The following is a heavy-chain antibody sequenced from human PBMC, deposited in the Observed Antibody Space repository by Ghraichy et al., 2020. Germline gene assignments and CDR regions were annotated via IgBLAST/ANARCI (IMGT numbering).Heavy chain of an antibody. CDR1: GGSISRYY. D-gene: IGHD3-22*01. J-gene: IGHJ6*02. CDR2: IYTSGST. V-gene: IGHV4-4*07. CDR3: ARDDPVYYYDSSASGMDV. Sequence: SETLSLTCTVSGGSISRYYWIWIRQPAGKGLEWIGRIYTSGSTNYNPSLKSRVTMSVDTSKNQFSLKLSSVTAADTAVYYCARDDPVYYYDSSASGMDVWGQGTTVTVSS.